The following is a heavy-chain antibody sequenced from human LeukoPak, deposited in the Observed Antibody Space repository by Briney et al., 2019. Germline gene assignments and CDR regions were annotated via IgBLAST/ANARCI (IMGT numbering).Heavy chain of an antibody. CDR3: ARSGYETLLSIDY. V-gene: IGHV3-66*02. Sequence: GGSLRLSCAASGFSVNSNYMSWVRQAPGKGLEWVSILYSGGATYYADSVKGRFTISRDISKNTVYLQMNSLRLEDTTVYYCARSGYETLLSIDYWGQGTLVTVSS. CDR2: LYSGGAT. D-gene: IGHD5-12*01. J-gene: IGHJ4*02. CDR1: GFSVNSNY.